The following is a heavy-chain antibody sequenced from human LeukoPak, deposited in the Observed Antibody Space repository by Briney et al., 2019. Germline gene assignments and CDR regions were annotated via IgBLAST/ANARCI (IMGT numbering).Heavy chain of an antibody. V-gene: IGHV4-4*07. CDR2: IYSNGNT. D-gene: IGHD5-18*01. CDR1: GGSISSYY. Sequence: SETLSLTCTVSGGSISSYYWHWIRQPAGQGLEWIGRIYSNGNTNYNPSLKSRVTMSLDTSKKQFSLELSFVTAADTAAYFCARGMASGFSYSLVFDYWGRGTLVTVSS. CDR3: ARGMASGFSYSLVFDY. J-gene: IGHJ4*02.